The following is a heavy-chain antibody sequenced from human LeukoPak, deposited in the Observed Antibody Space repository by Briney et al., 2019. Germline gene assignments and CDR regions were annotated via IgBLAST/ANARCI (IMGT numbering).Heavy chain of an antibody. V-gene: IGHV4-39*01. D-gene: IGHD3-10*01. CDR1: GFTFSSYG. CDR3: ARLASDYYGSGSYFPDY. Sequence: GSLRLSCAASGFTFSSYGMHWVRQAPGKGLEWIGSIYYSGSTYYNPSLKSRVTISVDTSKNQFSLKLSSVTAADTAVYYCARLASDYYGSGSYFPDYWGQGTLVTVSS. J-gene: IGHJ4*02. CDR2: IYYSGST.